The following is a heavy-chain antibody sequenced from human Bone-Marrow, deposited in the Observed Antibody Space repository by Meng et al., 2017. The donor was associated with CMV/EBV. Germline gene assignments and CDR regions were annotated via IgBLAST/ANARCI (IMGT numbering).Heavy chain of an antibody. CDR1: GYTFTNYG. V-gene: IGHV1-18*01. CDR2: ISGHNDNT. Sequence: ASVKVSCKASGYTFTNYGISWVRQAPGQGLEWMGWISGHNDNTKYAQKVQGRVTMTTDTSTSTAYMELRSLRSDDTAMYYCARVNQRRGVRPNYYYYGMAVWGQGHTVNVAS. J-gene: IGHJ6*02. CDR3: ARVNQRRGVRPNYYYYGMAV. D-gene: IGHD3-10*01.